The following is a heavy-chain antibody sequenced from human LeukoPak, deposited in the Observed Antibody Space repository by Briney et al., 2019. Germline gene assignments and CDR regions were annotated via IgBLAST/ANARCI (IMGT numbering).Heavy chain of an antibody. CDR3: ASPRYSSGLFDY. V-gene: IGHV3-7*03. CDR2: IKQEGSEK. Sequence: GGSLRLSCAASGFTFSSYWMSWVRQPPGKGLEWVANIKQEGSEKYYVDSVKGRFTISRENAKNSLYLQMNSLRAEDTAVYYCASPRYSSGLFDYWGQGTLVTVSS. CDR1: GFTFSSYW. D-gene: IGHD6-19*01. J-gene: IGHJ4*02.